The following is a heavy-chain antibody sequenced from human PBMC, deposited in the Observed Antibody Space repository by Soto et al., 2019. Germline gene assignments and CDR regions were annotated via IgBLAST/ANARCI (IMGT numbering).Heavy chain of an antibody. CDR3: ARYADYVSEKTHHAFDF. V-gene: IGHV3-9*01. J-gene: IGHJ3*01. CDR1: GFTFDDYA. Sequence: EVQLVEWGGALVQPGRSLRLTCAASGFTFDDYAMHWVRQAPGKGLEWVSSIGWNGVSLGYADSVEGRFTISRDNANNSLYLQMNSLRPEDTALYYCARYADYVSEKTHHAFDFWGQGTMVTVSS. CDR2: IGWNGVSL. D-gene: IGHD4-17*01.